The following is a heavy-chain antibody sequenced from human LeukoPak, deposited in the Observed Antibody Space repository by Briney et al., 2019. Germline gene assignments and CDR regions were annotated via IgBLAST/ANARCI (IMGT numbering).Heavy chain of an antibody. D-gene: IGHD5-18*01. CDR1: GFTFGSFA. CDR2: IFGSGGSP. CDR3: GKTTAGYSSGQKPAWPVDY. V-gene: IGHV3-23*01. J-gene: IGHJ4*02. Sequence: PGGSLRLSCEASGFTFGSFAMYWVRQAPGKGLDWIAGIFGSGGSPHYADSVKGRFTISRDNSNNTVYLQINSLRAEDTAVYYCGKTTAGYSSGQKPAWPVDYWGQGTLVTVSS.